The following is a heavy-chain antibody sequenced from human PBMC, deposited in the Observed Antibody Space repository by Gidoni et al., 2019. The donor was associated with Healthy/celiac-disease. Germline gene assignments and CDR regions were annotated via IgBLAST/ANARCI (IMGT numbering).Heavy chain of an antibody. CDR1: GGSISRGGYY. Sequence: QVQLQESGPGLVKPSQTLSLTCTVSGGSISRGGYYLRWFRQHPGKGLEWIGYIYYSGSTYYNPSLKSRVTISVDTSKNQFSLKLSSVTAADTAVYYCARGYYDILTGYYETSHYWYFDLWGRGTLVTVSS. CDR3: ARGYYDILTGYYETSHYWYFDL. D-gene: IGHD3-9*01. V-gene: IGHV4-31*03. J-gene: IGHJ2*01. CDR2: IYYSGST.